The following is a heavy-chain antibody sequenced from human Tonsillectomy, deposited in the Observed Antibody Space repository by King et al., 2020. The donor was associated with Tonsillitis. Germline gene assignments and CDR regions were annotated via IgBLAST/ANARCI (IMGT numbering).Heavy chain of an antibody. Sequence: MQLQESGPGLVKPSETLSLTCSVTGGSISSSSYYWGWIRQPPGKGLEWIGNMYYIGGTYYNPSLKSRVTISVETSKNQFSLKLTSVTAADTAIYYCARTITGYDAFDIWGQGTVVTVSS. CDR2: MYYIGGT. CDR1: GGSISSSSYY. V-gene: IGHV4-39*07. D-gene: IGHD1-20*01. CDR3: ARTITGYDAFDI. J-gene: IGHJ3*02.